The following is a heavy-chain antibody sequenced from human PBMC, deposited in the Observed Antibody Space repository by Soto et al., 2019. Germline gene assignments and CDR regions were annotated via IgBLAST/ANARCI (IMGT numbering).Heavy chain of an antibody. Sequence: SETLSLTCTVSGGSISSYYWSWIRQPPGKGLEWIGYIYYSGSTNYNPSLKSRVTISVDTSKNQFSLKLSSVTAADTAVYYCARVGIVGANEYWFDYWGQGTLVTLSS. CDR1: GGSISSYY. D-gene: IGHD1-26*01. CDR3: ARVGIVGANEYWFDY. V-gene: IGHV4-59*01. CDR2: IYYSGST. J-gene: IGHJ4*02.